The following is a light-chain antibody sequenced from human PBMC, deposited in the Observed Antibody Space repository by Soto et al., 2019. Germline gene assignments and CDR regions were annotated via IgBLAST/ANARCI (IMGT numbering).Light chain of an antibody. CDR2: GTS. V-gene: IGKV3-20*01. CDR3: QQYGSSLFT. CDR1: QSVSSKY. Sequence: DIVLTQSPGTLSSSPGERATLSCRASQSVSSKYLAWYQQKPGQPPRVLIYGTSIRATGIPERFSGGGSGTDFTLTITTLESDDFALYYCQQYGSSLFTFSPGTKVDFK. J-gene: IGKJ3*01.